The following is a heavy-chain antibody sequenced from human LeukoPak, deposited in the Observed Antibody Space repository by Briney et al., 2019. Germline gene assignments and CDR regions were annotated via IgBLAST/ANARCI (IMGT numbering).Heavy chain of an antibody. J-gene: IGHJ3*02. Sequence: PGGSLRLSCAASGFTFSSYGMHWVRQAPGKGLEWVAFIRYDGSNKYYADSVKGRFTISRDNSKNTLYLQMNSLRAEDTALYYCARNYYDSSGYYYGDAFDIWGQGTMVTVSS. CDR2: IRYDGSNK. V-gene: IGHV3-30*02. D-gene: IGHD3-22*01. CDR3: ARNYYDSSGYYYGDAFDI. CDR1: GFTFSSYG.